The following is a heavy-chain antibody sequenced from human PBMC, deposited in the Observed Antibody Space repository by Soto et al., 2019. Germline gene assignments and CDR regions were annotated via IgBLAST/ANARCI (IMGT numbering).Heavy chain of an antibody. CDR2: LYDVDGS. CDR3: ATWHEREHAYDV. J-gene: IGHJ3*01. CDR1: GLTVSGKKY. Sequence: DVQLVESGRGLMQPGESLRLSCAASGLTVSGKKYVAWVRQAPGKGLEWVSALYDVDGSFYSDSVKGRFTTSSDSSKTTVYLQMNDLRPADTAVYYCATWHEREHAYDVWGQGTTVTVSS. V-gene: IGHV3-53*01. D-gene: IGHD1-1*01.